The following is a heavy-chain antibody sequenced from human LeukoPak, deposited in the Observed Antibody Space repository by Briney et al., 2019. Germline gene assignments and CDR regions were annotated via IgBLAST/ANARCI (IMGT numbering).Heavy chain of an antibody. J-gene: IGHJ3*02. V-gene: IGHV3-9*03. CDR1: GFTFDNYA. D-gene: IGHD1-26*01. CDR3: TRDRSGSYIGGSFHI. Sequence: PGGSLRLSCAASGFTFDNYAMQWVRQAPGKGVEWVSGINWSGGNIGYADSVKGRFTISRDNAKNSLYLQMNSLRVDDMAFYYCTRDRSGSYIGGSFHIWGQGTMVTVSS. CDR2: INWSGGNI.